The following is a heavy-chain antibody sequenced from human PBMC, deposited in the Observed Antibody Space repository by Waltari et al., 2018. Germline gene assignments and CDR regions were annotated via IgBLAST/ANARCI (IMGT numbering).Heavy chain of an antibody. J-gene: IGHJ4*02. CDR2: IKNKANSYTT. D-gene: IGHD1-7*01. CDR3: TRGGTTRALDY. Sequence: EVQLVESGGGLVQPGGSLRLSCAASGFTVSSNYMSWVRQAPGKGLEWVGRIKNKANSYTTEYAASVKGRFTISRDDSKNSLYLQLSSLKTDDTAVYYCTRGGTTRALDYWGQGTLVAVSS. CDR1: GFTVSSNY. V-gene: IGHV3-72*01.